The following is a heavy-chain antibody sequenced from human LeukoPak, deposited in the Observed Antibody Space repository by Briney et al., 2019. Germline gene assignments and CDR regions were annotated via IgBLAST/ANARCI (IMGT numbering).Heavy chain of an antibody. CDR1: GFTFITYA. Sequence: PGGSLRLSCAASGFTFITYAMHWVRLAPGKGLEWVAVISDDGSNKYYADSVKGRFTISRDNSKNTLYLQMNSLRPEDAAVYFCASSRGYSDYDSDYWGQGTLATVSS. CDR2: ISDDGSNK. J-gene: IGHJ4*02. CDR3: ASSRGYSDYDSDY. V-gene: IGHV3-30*04. D-gene: IGHD5-12*01.